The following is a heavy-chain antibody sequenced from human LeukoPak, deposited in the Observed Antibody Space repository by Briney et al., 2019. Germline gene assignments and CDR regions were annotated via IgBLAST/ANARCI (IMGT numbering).Heavy chain of an antibody. D-gene: IGHD3-22*01. CDR3: AKDVRPYDRTTMDY. CDR1: GFTFSSYA. Sequence: GGSLRLSCAAYGFTFSSYAMSWVRQAPGKGLEWVSGISGSGGTSYYADPVKGRFTISRDNSKNTVYLQVNSLRAEDTALYYCAKDVRPYDRTTMDYWGQGTLVTVSS. CDR2: ISGSGGTS. J-gene: IGHJ4*02. V-gene: IGHV3-23*01.